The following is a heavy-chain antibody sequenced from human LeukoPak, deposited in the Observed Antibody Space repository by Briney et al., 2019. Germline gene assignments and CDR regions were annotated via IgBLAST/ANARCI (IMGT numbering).Heavy chain of an antibody. CDR1: GFTFSSYA. CDR2: ISGSGGST. J-gene: IGHJ4*02. V-gene: IGHV3-23*01. D-gene: IGHD3-22*01. CDR3: AKDAAVSQYYDSSGYFDY. Sequence: GGSLRLSCAASGFTFSSYAMSRVRQAPGKGLEWVSAISGSGGSTYYADSVKGRFTISRDNSKNTLYLQMNSLRAEDTAVYYCAKDAAVSQYYDSSGYFDYWGQGTLVTVSS.